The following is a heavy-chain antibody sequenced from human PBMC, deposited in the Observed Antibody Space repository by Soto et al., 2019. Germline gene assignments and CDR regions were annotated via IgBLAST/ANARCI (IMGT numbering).Heavy chain of an antibody. J-gene: IGHJ6*02. V-gene: IGHV4-38-2*02. CDR3: AREPVYYDFWSGYNGTGYYYGMDF. D-gene: IGHD3-3*01. CDR2: IYHSGST. Sequence: PSETLSLTCAVSGYSISSGYYWGWIRQPPGKGLEWIGSIYHSGSTYYNPSLKSRVTISVDTSKNQFSLKLSAVTAANTAVYYCAREPVYYDFWSGYNGTGYYYGMDFWGQGTTVTVS. CDR1: GYSISSGYY.